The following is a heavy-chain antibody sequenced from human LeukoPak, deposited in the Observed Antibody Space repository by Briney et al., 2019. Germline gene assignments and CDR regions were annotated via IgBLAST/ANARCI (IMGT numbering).Heavy chain of an antibody. CDR1: GFTSSNYA. D-gene: IGHD5-18*01. Sequence: GGSLRLSCAASGFTSSNYAMSWVRQAPGKGLEWVSAISGSGGSTYYADSVKGRFTISRDNSKNTLYLQMNSLRAEDTAVYYCAKVGEDSYGNVDYWGQGTLVTVSS. J-gene: IGHJ4*02. CDR3: AKVGEDSYGNVDY. CDR2: ISGSGGST. V-gene: IGHV3-23*01.